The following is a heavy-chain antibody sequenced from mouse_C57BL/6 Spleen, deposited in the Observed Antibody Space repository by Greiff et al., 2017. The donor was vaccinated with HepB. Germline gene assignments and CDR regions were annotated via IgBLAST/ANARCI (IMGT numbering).Heavy chain of an antibody. CDR2: IDPSDSYT. CDR1: GYTFTSYW. Sequence: QVQLQQPGAELVMPGASVKLSCKASGYTFTSYWMHWVKQRPGQGLEWIGEIDPSDSYTNYNQKFKGKSTLTVDKSSSTAYMQLSSLTSEDSAVYYCARHYYGSSYVYFDVWGTGTTVTVSS. D-gene: IGHD1-1*01. CDR3: ARHYYGSSYVYFDV. J-gene: IGHJ1*03. V-gene: IGHV1-69*01.